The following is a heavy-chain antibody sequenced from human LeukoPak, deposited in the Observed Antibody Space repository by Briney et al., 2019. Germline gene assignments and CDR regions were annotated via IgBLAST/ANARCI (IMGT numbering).Heavy chain of an antibody. J-gene: IGHJ4*02. Sequence: SETLSLTCTVSGGSVSGGSYYWSWIRQPPGKGLEWIGYIYYSGSTSYNPSLKSRVTISVDTSKNQFSLKLSSVTAADTAVYYCARVARDGYSYWGQGTLVTVSS. D-gene: IGHD5-24*01. CDR3: ARVARDGYSY. CDR2: IYYSGST. V-gene: IGHV4-61*01. CDR1: GGSVSGGSYY.